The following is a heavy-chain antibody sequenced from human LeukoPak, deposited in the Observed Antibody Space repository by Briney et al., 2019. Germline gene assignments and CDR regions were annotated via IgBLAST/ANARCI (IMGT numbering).Heavy chain of an antibody. CDR2: IYYSGST. Sequence: PSETLSLTCTVSGGSISSYYWSWIRQPPGKGLEWIGYIYYSGSTNYNPSLKSRVTISVDTSKNQFSLKLSSVTAADTAVYYCARDQSSGWYSSGMDVWGQGTTVTVSS. V-gene: IGHV4-59*01. J-gene: IGHJ6*02. D-gene: IGHD6-19*01. CDR3: ARDQSSGWYSSGMDV. CDR1: GGSISSYY.